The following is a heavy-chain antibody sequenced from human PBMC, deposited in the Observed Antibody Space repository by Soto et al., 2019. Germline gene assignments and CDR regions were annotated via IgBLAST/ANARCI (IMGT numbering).Heavy chain of an antibody. J-gene: IGHJ3*02. CDR1: GGSISSSSYY. CDR3: ARQGCSGGSCYSHRNAFDI. V-gene: IGHV4-39*01. CDR2: IYYSGST. D-gene: IGHD2-15*01. Sequence: QLQLQESGPGLVKPSETLSLTCTVSGGSISSSSYYWGWIRQPPGKGLEWIGSIYYSGSTYYNPSLKSRVTISVDKSKNQFSLKLSSVTAADTAVYYCARQGCSGGSCYSHRNAFDIWGQGTMVTVSS.